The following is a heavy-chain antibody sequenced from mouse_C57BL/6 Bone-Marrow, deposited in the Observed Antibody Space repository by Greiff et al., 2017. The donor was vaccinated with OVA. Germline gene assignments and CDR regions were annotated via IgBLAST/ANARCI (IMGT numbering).Heavy chain of an antibody. CDR3: ASEACGNYWYFDV. CDR2: IYPRSGNT. D-gene: IGHD1-1*02. Sequence: SGAELARPGASVKLSCKASGYTFTSSGISWVKPRTGQGLEWIGEIYPRSGNTYYNEKFKGKATLTADKSSSTAYMELRSLTSEDSAVYFWASEACGNYWYFDVWGTGTTVTVSS. CDR1: GYTFTSSG. J-gene: IGHJ1*03. V-gene: IGHV1-81*01.